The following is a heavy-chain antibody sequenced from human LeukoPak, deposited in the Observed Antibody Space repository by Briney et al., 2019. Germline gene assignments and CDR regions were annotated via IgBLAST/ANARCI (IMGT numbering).Heavy chain of an antibody. J-gene: IGHJ4*02. Sequence: GSLRLSCAPSGFTFTDYAMGWVRQAPGQGLEWASTISASGSTTYYADSVRGRFTISRDNSKNTLSLQMSSLRAEDTAVYYCAKARTPYNSGFDYWGQGTLVAVSS. V-gene: IGHV3-23*01. CDR2: ISASGSTT. CDR1: GFTFTDYA. D-gene: IGHD6-19*01. CDR3: AKARTPYNSGFDY.